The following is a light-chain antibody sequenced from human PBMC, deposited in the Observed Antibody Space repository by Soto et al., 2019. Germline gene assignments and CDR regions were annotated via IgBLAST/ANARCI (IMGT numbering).Light chain of an antibody. CDR1: QSVSSN. Sequence: EIVMTQSPATLSVSPGERATLSCRASQSVSSNLAWYQQKPGQAPRLLIYGASTRATGIPARFSGSGSGTDFTLTISSLQSEDCAVYYCQQYNNWPPGTFGQGTKLEI. CDR2: GAS. CDR3: QQYNNWPPGT. V-gene: IGKV3-15*01. J-gene: IGKJ2*02.